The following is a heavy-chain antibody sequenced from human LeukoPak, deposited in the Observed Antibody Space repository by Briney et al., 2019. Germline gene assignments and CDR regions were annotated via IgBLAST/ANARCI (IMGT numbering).Heavy chain of an antibody. J-gene: IGHJ5*02. CDR2: INPSGGNT. Sequence: ASVKVSCKASGYTFTNYYMHWVRQAPGQGLEWMGIINPSGGNTNYAQKFQGRVTITADESTSTAYMELSSLRSEDTAVYYCARKGNYYGSGSYYGPWGQGTLVTVSS. D-gene: IGHD3-10*01. CDR3: ARKGNYYGSGSYYGP. V-gene: IGHV1-46*01. CDR1: GYTFTNYY.